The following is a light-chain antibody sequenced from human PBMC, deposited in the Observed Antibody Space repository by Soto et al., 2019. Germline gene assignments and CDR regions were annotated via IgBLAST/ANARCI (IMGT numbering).Light chain of an antibody. CDR1: SSNIGAGYD. CDR3: QSYDSSLSGYV. J-gene: IGLJ1*01. V-gene: IGLV1-40*01. Sequence: QSVLAQPPSVSGAPGQRVTISCTVSSSNIGAGYDVHWYQQLPGTAPKLLIYGNSNRRSGVPDRFSGSKSGTSASLAITGLQAEDEADYYCQSYDSSLSGYVFGTGTKVTLL. CDR2: GNS.